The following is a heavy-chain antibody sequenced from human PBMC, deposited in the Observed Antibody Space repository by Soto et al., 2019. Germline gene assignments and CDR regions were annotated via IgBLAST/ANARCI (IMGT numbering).Heavy chain of an antibody. D-gene: IGHD4-17*01. V-gene: IGHV4-61*01. CDR2: IYYSGST. Sequence: SETLSLTCTVSGGSISSSNDYWGWIRQPPGKGLEWIGYIYYSGSTNYNPSLKSRVTISVDTSKNQFSLKLSSVTAADTAVYYCARDSYGEYVGYFDPWGQGTLVTVSS. CDR3: ARDSYGEYVGYFDP. CDR1: GGSISSSNDY. J-gene: IGHJ5*02.